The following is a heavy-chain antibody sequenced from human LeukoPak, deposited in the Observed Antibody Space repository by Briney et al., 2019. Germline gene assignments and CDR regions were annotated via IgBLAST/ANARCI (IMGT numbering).Heavy chain of an antibody. Sequence: ASVKVSCKASGYIFIGYYMHWVRPAPGQGLEWMGWINPNSGGTNYAQKFQGRVTMTRDTSISTAYMELGRLSSDDTAVYYCARGSDIVVIDIWGQGTMVTVSS. D-gene: IGHD2-2*01. V-gene: IGHV1-2*02. CDR3: ARGSDIVVIDI. CDR2: INPNSGGT. J-gene: IGHJ3*02. CDR1: GYIFIGYY.